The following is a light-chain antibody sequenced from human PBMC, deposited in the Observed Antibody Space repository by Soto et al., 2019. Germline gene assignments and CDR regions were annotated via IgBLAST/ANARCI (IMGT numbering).Light chain of an antibody. Sequence: EIVLTQSPGTLSLSPGERATLSCRASQSLSSSQLAWYQQKPGQAPRLLIHDASSRATGISDRFTGSGSGTDFSLTISRLEPEDFAVYYCQQYGVSPRTFGQGTKVDIK. V-gene: IGKV3-20*01. CDR3: QQYGVSPRT. CDR1: QSLSSSQ. CDR2: DAS. J-gene: IGKJ1*01.